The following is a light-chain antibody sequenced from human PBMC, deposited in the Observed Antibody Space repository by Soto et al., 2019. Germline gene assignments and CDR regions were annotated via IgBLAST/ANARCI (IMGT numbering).Light chain of an antibody. CDR1: QDISSY. CDR3: QQYGSSPRT. V-gene: IGKV1-9*01. CDR2: GAH. J-gene: IGKJ1*01. Sequence: DIQLTQSPSLLSASVGDRVTITCRASQDISSYLAWYQQKPGRAPELLIHGAHSLHSGVPSRFSGSGSGTEFSLTISSLQPEDFAVYYCQQYGSSPRTFGQGTKVEMK.